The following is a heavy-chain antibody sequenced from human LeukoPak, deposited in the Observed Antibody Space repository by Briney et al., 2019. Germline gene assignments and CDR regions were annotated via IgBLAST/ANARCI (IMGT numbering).Heavy chain of an antibody. J-gene: IGHJ4*02. D-gene: IGHD5-12*01. Sequence: SETLSLTCAVYGGSFSGYYWSWIRQPPGKGLEWIGEINHSGSTNYNPSLKSRVTISVDTSKNQFSLKLSSVTAADTAVYYCARARGGYENDYWGQGTLVTVSS. CDR1: GGSFSGYY. CDR3: ARARGGYENDY. CDR2: INHSGST. V-gene: IGHV4-34*01.